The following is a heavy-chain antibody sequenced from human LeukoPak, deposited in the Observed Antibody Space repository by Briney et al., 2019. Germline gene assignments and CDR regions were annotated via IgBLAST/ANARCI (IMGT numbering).Heavy chain of an antibody. CDR2: IYGGGNT. Sequence: GGSLRPSCAASGFTVSSSYMSWVRQAPGKGLEWVSVIYGGGNTYYADSVKGRFTISRDNSKNTVYLQMNSLRAEDTAVYYCARNLGYYASGSSFNWGQGTLVTVSS. J-gene: IGHJ4*02. V-gene: IGHV3-53*01. CDR1: GFTVSSSY. D-gene: IGHD3-10*01. CDR3: ARNLGYYASGSSFN.